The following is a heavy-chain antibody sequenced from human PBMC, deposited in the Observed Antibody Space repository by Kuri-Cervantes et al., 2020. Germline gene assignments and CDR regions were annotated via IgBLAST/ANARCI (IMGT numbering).Heavy chain of an antibody. CDR2: IYSGGST. J-gene: IGHJ4*02. CDR3: ARSYSGSWGLSY. D-gene: IGHD1-26*01. Sequence: GESLKISCAASGFTVSINYMSWVRQAPGKGLEWVSVIYSGGSTYYADSVKGRFTISRNNSKNTLYLQMNSLRAEDTAVYYCARSYSGSWGLSYWGQGTLVTVSS. V-gene: IGHV3-53*01. CDR1: GFTVSINY.